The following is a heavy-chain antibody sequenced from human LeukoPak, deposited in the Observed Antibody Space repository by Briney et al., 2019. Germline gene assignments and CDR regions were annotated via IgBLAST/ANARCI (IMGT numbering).Heavy chain of an antibody. D-gene: IGHD2-2*02. J-gene: IGHJ4*02. CDR1: GGTFSSYA. V-gene: IGHV1-18*04. CDR3: ARTCSSSSCYMVH. Sequence: ASVKVSCKASGGTFSSYAITWVRQAPGQGLEWMGGISVYNGITNYAQNLQGRVTLTTDTSTSTAYMELRSLRSDDTALYYCARTCSSSSCYMVHWGQGTLVTVSS. CDR2: ISVYNGIT.